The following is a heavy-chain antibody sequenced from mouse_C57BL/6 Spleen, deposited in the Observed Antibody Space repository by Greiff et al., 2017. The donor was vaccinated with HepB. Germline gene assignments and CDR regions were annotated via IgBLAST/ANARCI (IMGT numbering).Heavy chain of an antibody. J-gene: IGHJ2*01. CDR1: GYTFTDYY. CDR3: ARGGYGSTFDY. Sequence: EVQLQQSGPELVKPGASVKISCKASGYTFTDYYMNWVKQSHGKSLEWIGDINPNNGGTSYNQKFKGKATLNVDKSSSTAYMELRSLTSEDSAVYYCARGGYGSTFDYWGQGTTLTVSS. D-gene: IGHD1-1*01. CDR2: INPNNGGT. V-gene: IGHV1-26*01.